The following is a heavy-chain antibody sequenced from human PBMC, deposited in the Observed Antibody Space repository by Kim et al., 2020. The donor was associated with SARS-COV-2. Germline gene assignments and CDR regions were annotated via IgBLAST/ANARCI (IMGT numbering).Heavy chain of an antibody. D-gene: IGHD2-2*01. CDR3: ARHYLVLNPSTRFTNWFDP. V-gene: IGHV4-59*08. CDR1: GGSISSYY. CDR2: IYYSGST. Sequence: SETLSLTCTVSGGSISSYYWSWIRQPPGKGLEWIGYIYYSGSTNYNPSLKSRVTISVDTSKNQFSLKLSSVTAADTAVYYCARHYLVLNPSTRFTNWFDPWGQGTLVTVSS. J-gene: IGHJ5*02.